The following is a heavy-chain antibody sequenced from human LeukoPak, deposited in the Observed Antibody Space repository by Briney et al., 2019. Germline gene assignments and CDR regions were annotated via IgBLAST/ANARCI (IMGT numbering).Heavy chain of an antibody. Sequence: ASVKVSCKASGDTFTGYYMHWVRQAPGQGLEWMGGINPNIGGTNYAQNFQGRVTMTREPSISTAYMELSILRSDATAVNYCATGDVYYDFWGRETLVTVSS. CDR2: INPNIGGT. D-gene: IGHD3-3*01. CDR3: ATGDVYYDF. J-gene: IGHJ4*02. V-gene: IGHV1-2*02. CDR1: GDTFTGYY.